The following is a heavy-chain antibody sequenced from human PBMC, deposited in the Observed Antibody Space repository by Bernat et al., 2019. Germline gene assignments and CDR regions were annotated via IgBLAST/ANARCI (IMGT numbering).Heavy chain of an antibody. Sequence: QVQLVQSGAEVKKPGSSVKVSCKASGGTFSSYTISWVRQAPGQGLEWMGRIIPILGIANYARKFQGRVTITADKSTSTAYMELSSLRSEDTAVYYCARVYYDSSGYLAAMDVWGQGTTVTVSS. D-gene: IGHD3-22*01. CDR3: ARVYYDSSGYLAAMDV. J-gene: IGHJ6*02. V-gene: IGHV1-69*02. CDR1: GGTFSSYT. CDR2: IIPILGIA.